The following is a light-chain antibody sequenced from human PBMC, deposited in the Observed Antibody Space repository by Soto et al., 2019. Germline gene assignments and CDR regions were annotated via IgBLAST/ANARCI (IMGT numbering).Light chain of an antibody. Sequence: DIQMTQSPSTLSVSVGDRVTITCRASQSVSWWLAWYQQRPGKGPKLLIYDASSLQSGVPSRFSGSGSGTEFTLTISSLQPEDFATYYCQQYNGDSYTFGQGTKVDIK. CDR1: QSVSWW. J-gene: IGKJ2*01. CDR3: QQYNGDSYT. V-gene: IGKV1-5*01. CDR2: DAS.